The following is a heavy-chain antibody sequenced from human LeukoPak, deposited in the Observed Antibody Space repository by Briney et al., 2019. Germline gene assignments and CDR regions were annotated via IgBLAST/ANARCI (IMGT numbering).Heavy chain of an antibody. CDR3: ARPQMEPDYYGMDV. CDR1: GYTFTDYH. Sequence: ASVKVSCKASGYTFTDYHMHWVRPAPGQGLDWMGRVNPSGVTNYTLKFLGRVTITADKSTSTAHTEFSNVTSESTAVYHCARPQMEPDYYGMDVWGQGTTVTVSS. D-gene: IGHD1-1*01. CDR2: VNPSGVT. J-gene: IGHJ6*02. V-gene: IGHV1-2*06.